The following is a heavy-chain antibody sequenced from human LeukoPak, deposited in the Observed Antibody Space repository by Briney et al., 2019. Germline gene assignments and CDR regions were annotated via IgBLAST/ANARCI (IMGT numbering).Heavy chain of an antibody. J-gene: IGHJ4*02. CDR3: AKDVDTAMGYVDY. D-gene: IGHD5-18*01. V-gene: IGHV3-9*01. CDR1: GFTFDVYA. Sequence: GGSLRLSCAASGFTFDVYAMRWVRQAPEKGLGWVSGISWNSGSIGYTHSVKGPFTTSRDNATNSLYLHMNSQRAEETRLYYCAKDVDTAMGYVDYWGQGTLVTVSS. CDR2: ISWNSGSI.